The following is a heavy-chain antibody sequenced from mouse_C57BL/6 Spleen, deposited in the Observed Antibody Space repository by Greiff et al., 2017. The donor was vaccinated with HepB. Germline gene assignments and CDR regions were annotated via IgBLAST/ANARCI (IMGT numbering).Heavy chain of an antibody. V-gene: IGHV1-82*01. D-gene: IGHD1-1*01. J-gene: IGHJ3*01. CDR1: GYAFSSSW. Sequence: VQLQQSGPELVKPGASVKISCKASGYAFSSSWMNWVKQRPGQGLEWIGRIYPGDGDTNYNGKFKGKATLTADKSSSTAYMQLSSLTSEDSAVYFCALSLLSPFAYWGQGTLVTVSA. CDR2: IYPGDGDT. CDR3: ALSLLSPFAY.